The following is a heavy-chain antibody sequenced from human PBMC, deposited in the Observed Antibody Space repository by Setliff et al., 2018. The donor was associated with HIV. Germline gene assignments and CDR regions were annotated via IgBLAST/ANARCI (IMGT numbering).Heavy chain of an antibody. CDR1: GFSFSDSH. V-gene: IGHV3-11*06. J-gene: IGHJ4*02. D-gene: IGHD2-2*01. CDR2: ISTTSSNT. Sequence: GGSLRLSCAASGFSFSDSHMTWIRQAPGKGLEWVSYISTTSSNTNYADSVKGRFTISRDNPKNSLYLQMNSLTAEDTAVYYCARDTCDTPSCYAGPRFVYWGQGNLVTVSS. CDR3: ARDTCDTPSCYAGPRFVY.